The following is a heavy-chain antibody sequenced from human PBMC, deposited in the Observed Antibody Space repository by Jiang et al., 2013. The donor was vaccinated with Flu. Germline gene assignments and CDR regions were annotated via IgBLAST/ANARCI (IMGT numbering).Heavy chain of an antibody. D-gene: IGHD3-10*01. J-gene: IGHJ6*02. CDR1: GYSFTSYW. V-gene: IGHV5-10-1*01. CDR2: IDPSDSYT. Sequence: CKGSGYSFTSYWISWVRQMPGKGLEWMGRIDPSDSYTNYSPSFQGHVTISADKSISTAYLQWSSLKASDTAMYYCATELGGFGESYGMDVWGQGTTVTVSS. CDR3: ATELGGFGESYGMDV.